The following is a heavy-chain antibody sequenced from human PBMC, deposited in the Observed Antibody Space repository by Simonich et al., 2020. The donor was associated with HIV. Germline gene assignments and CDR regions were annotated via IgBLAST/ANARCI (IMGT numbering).Heavy chain of an antibody. CDR3: ASTSGVWFGEGWYFDL. CDR1: GYSFTTYG. V-gene: IGHV1-18*01. D-gene: IGHD3-10*01. J-gene: IGHJ2*01. Sequence: QVQLVQSGAEVKKPGASVKVSCKASGYSFTTYGINWVRQAPGQGLEWVGWLSAYNGKTNNEQKFQGRGTMTTDTSTSTAYMELRSLRFDDTAVYYCASTSGVWFGEGWYFDLWGRGTLVTVSS. CDR2: LSAYNGKT.